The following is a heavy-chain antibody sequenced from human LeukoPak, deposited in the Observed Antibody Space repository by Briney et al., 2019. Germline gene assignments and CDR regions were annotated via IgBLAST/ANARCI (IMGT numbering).Heavy chain of an antibody. V-gene: IGHV3-21*01. CDR3: ARDYYDSSGPSDY. CDR2: ISSSSSYI. CDR1: GFTFSSYA. D-gene: IGHD3-22*01. J-gene: IGHJ4*02. Sequence: GGSLRLSCAASGFTFSSYAMSWVRQAPGKGLEWVSSISSSSSYIYYADSVKGRFTISRDNAKNSLYLQMNSLRAEDTAVYYCARDYYDSSGPSDYWGQGTLVTVSS.